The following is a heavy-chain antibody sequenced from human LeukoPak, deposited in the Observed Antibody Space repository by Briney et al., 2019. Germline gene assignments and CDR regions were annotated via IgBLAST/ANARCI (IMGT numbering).Heavy chain of an antibody. V-gene: IGHV3-30-3*01. CDR3: ARDSQLAMARGVISY. CDR1: GFTFSSYA. D-gene: IGHD3-10*01. CDR2: ISYDGSNK. J-gene: IGHJ4*02. Sequence: GRSLRLSCAASGFTFSSYAMHWVRQAPGKGLEWVAVISYDGSNKYYADSVKGRFTISRDNSKNTLYLQMNSLRAEDTAVYYCARDSQLAMARGVISYWGQGTLVTVSS.